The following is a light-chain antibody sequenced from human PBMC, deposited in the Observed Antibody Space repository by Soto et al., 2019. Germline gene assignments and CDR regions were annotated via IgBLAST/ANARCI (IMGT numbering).Light chain of an antibody. Sequence: EIVLTQSPCTLSLSPGEXXXXXXXXSQSVSSSYLAWYQQKPGQAXXLLXXXXXXXXXXXXAXFSGSGSGTDFTLTIXXXXXEDFAVXYXXQRXXXXXTXGQGTRLEI. V-gene: IGKV3-20*01. CDR2: XXX. CDR3: XQRXXXXXT. CDR1: QSVSSSY. J-gene: IGKJ5*01.